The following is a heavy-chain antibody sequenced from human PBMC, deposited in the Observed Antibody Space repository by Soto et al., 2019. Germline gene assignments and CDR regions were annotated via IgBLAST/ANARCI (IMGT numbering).Heavy chain of an antibody. CDR2: ISWNSGSI. CDR1: GFTFDDYA. Sequence: GGSLRLSCAASGFTFDDYAMHWVRQAPGKGLEWVSGISWNSGSIGYADSVKGRFTISRDNAKNSLYLQMNSLRAEDTALYYCAKDIKDNYPYYFDYWGQGTLVTVSS. CDR3: AKDIKDNYPYYFDY. V-gene: IGHV3-9*01. J-gene: IGHJ4*02. D-gene: IGHD1-20*01.